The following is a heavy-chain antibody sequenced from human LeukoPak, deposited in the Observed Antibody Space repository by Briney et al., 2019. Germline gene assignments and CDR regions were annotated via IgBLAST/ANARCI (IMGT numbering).Heavy chain of an antibody. Sequence: PGGSLRLSCAASGFTFSSYWMHWVRQVPGKGLVWAARINPGGSSITYADSVKGRFTISRDNAKNTLYLQMDGLRAEDTGVYYCARSNQADDYWGQGTLVTVSS. CDR3: ARSNQADDY. CDR2: INPGGSSI. CDR1: GFTFSSYW. D-gene: IGHD1-14*01. J-gene: IGHJ4*02. V-gene: IGHV3-74*01.